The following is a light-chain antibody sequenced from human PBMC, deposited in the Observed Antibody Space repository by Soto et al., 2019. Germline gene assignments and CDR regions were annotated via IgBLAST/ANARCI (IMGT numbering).Light chain of an antibody. CDR3: HHYVGSPWA. CDR2: GAS. J-gene: IGKJ1*01. Sequence: EIVLMQSPGTLSLSPGERATLSCRASQSVNRFLAWFQQKPGQVPRLLIYGASNRATGIPDRFSGSGSETDFTLTITRLEPEDFAVYYCHHYVGSPWAFGQGTKVENK. V-gene: IGKV3-20*01. CDR1: QSVNRF.